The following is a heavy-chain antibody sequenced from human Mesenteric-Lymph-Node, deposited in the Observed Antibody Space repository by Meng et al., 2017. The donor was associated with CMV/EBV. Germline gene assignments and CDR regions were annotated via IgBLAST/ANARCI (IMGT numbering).Heavy chain of an antibody. Sequence: GGSLRLSCAAPRLTFSSYSMNWVRQAPGKGLEWVSSISTSSRYISYAASVQGRFTISRDDAKNSVYLQMTSLRADDTAVFYCARSIVAAGTYYYYGMDVWGQGTTVTVSS. CDR1: RLTFSSYS. CDR3: ARSIVAAGTYYYYGMDV. CDR2: ISTSSRYI. V-gene: IGHV3-21*01. D-gene: IGHD5-12*01. J-gene: IGHJ6*02.